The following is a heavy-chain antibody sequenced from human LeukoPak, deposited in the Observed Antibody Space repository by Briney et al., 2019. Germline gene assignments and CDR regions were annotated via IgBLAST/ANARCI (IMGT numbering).Heavy chain of an antibody. Sequence: GGSLRLSCAASGFTFSDYYMSWIRQAPGKGLEWVSYISSSSSYTNYADSVKGRFTISRDNVKNSLYLQMNSLRAEDTAVYYCARAKPRFNWYFNLWGRGTLVTVSS. J-gene: IGHJ2*01. D-gene: IGHD3-3*01. V-gene: IGHV3-11*06. CDR3: ARAKPRFNWYFNL. CDR1: GFTFSDYY. CDR2: ISSSSSYT.